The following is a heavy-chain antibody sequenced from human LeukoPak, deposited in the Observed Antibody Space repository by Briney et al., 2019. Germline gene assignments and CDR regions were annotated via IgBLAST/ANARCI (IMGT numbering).Heavy chain of an antibody. J-gene: IGHJ3*02. CDR1: GGTFSSYA. V-gene: IGHV1-69*06. Sequence: ASVKVSCKAFGGTFSSYAISWVRQAPGQGLEWMGGIIPIFGTANYAQKFQGRVTITADKSTSTAYMELSSLRSEDTAVYYCARDEADIVVVPAATSHAFDIWGQGTMVTVSS. CDR2: IIPIFGTA. D-gene: IGHD2-2*01. CDR3: ARDEADIVVVPAATSHAFDI.